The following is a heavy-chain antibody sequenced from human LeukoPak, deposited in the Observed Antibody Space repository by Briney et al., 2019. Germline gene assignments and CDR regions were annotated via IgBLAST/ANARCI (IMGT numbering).Heavy chain of an antibody. Sequence: SETLSLTCTVSGGSISSGSYYWSSIRQPAGRGLEWIGRIYTSGSTNYNPSLKSRVTISVDTSKNQFSLKLSSVTAADTAVYYCARDSGIAARRRDWGQGTLVTVSS. CDR2: IYTSGST. J-gene: IGHJ4*02. D-gene: IGHD6-6*01. V-gene: IGHV4-61*02. CDR3: ARDSGIAARRRD. CDR1: GGSISSGSYY.